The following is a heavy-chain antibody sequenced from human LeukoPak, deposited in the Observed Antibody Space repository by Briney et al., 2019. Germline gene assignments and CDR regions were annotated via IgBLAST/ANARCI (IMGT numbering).Heavy chain of an antibody. CDR2: INHSGST. Sequence: SETLSLTCAVYGGSFSGYYWSWIRQPPGKGLEWIGEINHSGSTNYNPSLKSRVTIPVDTSKNQFSLKLSSVTAADTAVYYCARGVGWYCSGGSCYWDYWGQGTLVTVSS. CDR1: GGSFSGYY. CDR3: ARGVGWYCSGGSCYWDY. V-gene: IGHV4-34*01. D-gene: IGHD2-15*01. J-gene: IGHJ4*02.